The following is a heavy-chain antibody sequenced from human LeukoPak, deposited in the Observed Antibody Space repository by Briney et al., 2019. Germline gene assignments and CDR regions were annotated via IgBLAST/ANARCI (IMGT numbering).Heavy chain of an antibody. J-gene: IGHJ3*01. CDR3: ARPYSSNWYDAFHF. D-gene: IGHD6-13*01. CDR1: SGPITGYY. CDR2: VSYRGST. Sequence: PSEILSLTCTVFSGPITGYYWSWIRQPPGKGLEWIGYVSYRGSTNYNPSLKSRVTISVDTSKNQFSLKLSSVTAADTAVYYCARPYSSNWYDAFHFWGQGTMVTVSS. V-gene: IGHV4-59*01.